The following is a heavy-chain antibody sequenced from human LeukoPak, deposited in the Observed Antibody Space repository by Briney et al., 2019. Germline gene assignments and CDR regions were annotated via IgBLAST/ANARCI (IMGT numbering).Heavy chain of an antibody. CDR1: GGSISSYY. V-gene: IGHV4-59*01. J-gene: IGHJ4*02. Sequence: SETLSLTCTVSGGSISSYYWSWIRQPPGKGLEWIGYIYYSGSTNYNPSLKSRVTISVDTSKNQFSLKLSSVTAADTAVYYCARVTMVRGVNFDYWGQGTLVTVSS. CDR3: ARVTMVRGVNFDY. D-gene: IGHD3-10*01. CDR2: IYYSGST.